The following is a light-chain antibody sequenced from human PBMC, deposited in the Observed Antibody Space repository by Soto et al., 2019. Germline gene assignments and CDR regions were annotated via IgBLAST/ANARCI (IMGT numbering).Light chain of an antibody. Sequence: DVVMTQSPLSLPVTLGQPASISCRSSQSLVYSDGNTYLNWFQQRPGQSPRRVIYKVSNRDSGVPDRVSGSGSGTDFTLKISRVEAEDVGVYYCMQGTHWPPTFGQGTKVEIK. CDR3: MQGTHWPPT. J-gene: IGKJ1*01. V-gene: IGKV2-30*01. CDR1: QSLVYSDGNTY. CDR2: KVS.